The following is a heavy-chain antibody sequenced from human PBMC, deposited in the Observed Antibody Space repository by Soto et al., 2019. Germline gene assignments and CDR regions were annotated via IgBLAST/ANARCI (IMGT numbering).Heavy chain of an antibody. CDR2: INHSGST. CDR1: GGSFSGYY. CDR3: ARYSSSWDWYFDL. V-gene: IGHV4-34*01. Sequence: QVQLQQWGAGLLKPSETLSLTCAVYGGSFSGYYWSWIRQPPGKGLEWIGEINHSGSTNYKPSLTSRVTISVDTSKNHFSLKLTSVTAADTAVYYCARYSSSWDWYFDLWGRGTLVTVSS. D-gene: IGHD6-13*01. J-gene: IGHJ2*01.